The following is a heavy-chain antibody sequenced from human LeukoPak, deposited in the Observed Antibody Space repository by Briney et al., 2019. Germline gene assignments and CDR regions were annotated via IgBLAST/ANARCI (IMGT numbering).Heavy chain of an antibody. Sequence: SETLSLTCTVSGGSISSGGYYWSWIRQHPGKGLEWIGYIYYSGSTYYNPSLKSRVTISVDTSKNQFSLKLSSVTAADTAVYYCARGYDILTGYSLGNNWFDPWGQGTLVTVSS. CDR1: GGSISSGGYY. V-gene: IGHV4-31*03. J-gene: IGHJ5*02. CDR3: ARGYDILTGYSLGNNWFDP. D-gene: IGHD3-9*01. CDR2: IYYSGST.